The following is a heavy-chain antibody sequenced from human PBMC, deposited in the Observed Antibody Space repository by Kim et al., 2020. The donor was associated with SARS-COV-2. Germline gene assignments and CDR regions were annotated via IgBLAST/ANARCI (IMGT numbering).Heavy chain of an antibody. CDR2: IYYSVST. Sequence: SETLSLTCTVSGGSISSYYWSWIRQPPGKGLEWIGYIYYSVSTNYNPSLKSRVTISVDTSKNQFSLKLSSVTAADTAVYYCARVLGCSSTSCSQTYYYGMDVWGQGTTVTVSS. J-gene: IGHJ6*02. V-gene: IGHV4-59*01. CDR3: ARVLGCSSTSCSQTYYYGMDV. D-gene: IGHD2-2*01. CDR1: GGSISSYY.